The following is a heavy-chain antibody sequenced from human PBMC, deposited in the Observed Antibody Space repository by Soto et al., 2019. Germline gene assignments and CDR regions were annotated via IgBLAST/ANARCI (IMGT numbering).Heavy chain of an antibody. J-gene: IGHJ3*02. CDR3: AREVEQWLVRDAFDI. Sequence: QVQLVESGGGLVKPGGSLRLSCAASGFTFSDYYMSWIRQAPGKGLEWVSYISSSSSYTNYADSVKGRFTISRDNAKNSRYLQMNSLRAEDTAVYYCAREVEQWLVRDAFDIWGQGTMVTVSS. CDR1: GFTFSDYY. D-gene: IGHD6-19*01. CDR2: ISSSSSYT. V-gene: IGHV3-11*05.